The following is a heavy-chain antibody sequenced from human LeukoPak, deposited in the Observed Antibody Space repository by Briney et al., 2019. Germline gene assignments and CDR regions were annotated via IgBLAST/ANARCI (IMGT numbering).Heavy chain of an antibody. Sequence: PGGSLRLSCAASGFTFSSYAMSWVRQAPGKGLEWVSTISGSGGSRYYADSVKGRFTISRDNSKYTLYLQMNSLRAEDTAVYYCAKEWELPSYIDYWGQGTLVTVSS. CDR2: ISGSGGSR. CDR1: GFTFSSYA. J-gene: IGHJ4*02. D-gene: IGHD1-26*01. CDR3: AKEWELPSYIDY. V-gene: IGHV3-23*01.